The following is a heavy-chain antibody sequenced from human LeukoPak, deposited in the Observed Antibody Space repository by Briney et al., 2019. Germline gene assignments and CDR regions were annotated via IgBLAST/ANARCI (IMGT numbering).Heavy chain of an antibody. V-gene: IGHV3-21*01. CDR1: GFTFSSYS. CDR2: ISSSSSYI. D-gene: IGHD2-2*01. J-gene: IGHJ5*02. CDR3: AREGSVEPAAIGGFDP. Sequence: PGGSLRLSCAASGFTFSSYSMNWVRQAPGKGLEWVSSISSSSSYIYYADSVKGRFTISRDNAKNSLYLQMNSLRAGDTAVYYCAREGSVEPAAIGGFDPWGQGTLVTVSS.